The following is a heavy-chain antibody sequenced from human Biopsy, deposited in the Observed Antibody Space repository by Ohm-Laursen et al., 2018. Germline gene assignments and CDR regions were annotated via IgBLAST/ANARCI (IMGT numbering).Heavy chain of an antibody. D-gene: IGHD3-10*01. Sequence: SVKVSCKVSGYSLTELSMHWVRQTGGKGLEWMGGFDREERKTVYAEKFQGRVTMTEDTSTDTVYMEVTSLRSDDTAVYYCATGPYYDTRFYYNVRPFDFWGQGTLVTVSS. CDR2: FDREERKT. CDR1: GYSLTELS. V-gene: IGHV1-24*01. J-gene: IGHJ4*02. CDR3: ATGPYYDTRFYYNVRPFDF.